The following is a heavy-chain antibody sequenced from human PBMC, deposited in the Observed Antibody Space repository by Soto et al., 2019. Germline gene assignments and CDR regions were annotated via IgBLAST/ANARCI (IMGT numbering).Heavy chain of an antibody. J-gene: IGHJ5*02. V-gene: IGHV4-59*08. CDR2: IYYSGST. D-gene: IGHD2-2*01. CDR3: ARYCSSTSCYRWFDP. CDR1: GGSISSYY. Sequence: TSETLSLTCTVSGGSISSYYWSWIRQPPGKGLEWIGYIYYSGSTNYNPSIKSRVTISVDTSKNQFSLKLSSVTAADTAVYYCARYCSSTSCYRWFDPWGQGTLVTVSS.